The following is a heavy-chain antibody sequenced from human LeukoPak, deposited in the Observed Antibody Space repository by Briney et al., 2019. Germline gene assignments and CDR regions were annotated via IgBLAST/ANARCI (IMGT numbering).Heavy chain of an antibody. Sequence: ASVRVSCKASGYTFTSYGISWVRQAPGQGLEWMGWISAYNGNTNYAQKLQGRVTMTTDTSTSTAYMELRSLRSDDTAVYYCARGHSSGWYGATKGGSTQYYFDYWGQGTLVTVSS. CDR2: ISAYNGNT. V-gene: IGHV1-18*01. CDR1: GYTFTSYG. D-gene: IGHD6-19*01. CDR3: ARGHSSGWYGATKGGSTQYYFDY. J-gene: IGHJ4*02.